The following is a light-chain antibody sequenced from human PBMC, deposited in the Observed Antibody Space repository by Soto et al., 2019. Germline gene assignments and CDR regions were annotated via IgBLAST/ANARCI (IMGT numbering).Light chain of an antibody. J-gene: IGKJ1*01. CDR3: QQYNSYSGT. V-gene: IGKV1-5*03. CDR1: QSISGW. CDR2: KTS. Sequence: DIQMTQSPSTLSASVGDRVTITCRASQSISGWLAWYQQKPGKAPKLLIYKTSSLQSGVPSRFSGSGSGTEFTLTISSLQPDDFATYYCQQYNSYSGTFGQGTKVEFK.